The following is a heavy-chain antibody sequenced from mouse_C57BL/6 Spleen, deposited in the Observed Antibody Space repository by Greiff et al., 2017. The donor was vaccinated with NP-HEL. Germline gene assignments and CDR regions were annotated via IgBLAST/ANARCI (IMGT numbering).Heavy chain of an antibody. CDR2: INPYNGGT. D-gene: IGHD2-5*01. CDR1: GYTFTDYY. V-gene: IGHV1-19*01. J-gene: IGHJ4*01. CDR3: ARGYSNAAMDY. Sequence: EVQLQQSGPVLVKPGASVKMSCKASGYTFTDYYMNWVKQSHGKSLEWIGVINPYNGGTSYNQQFKGKATLTVDKSSSTAYMELNSLTSEDSAVYYCARGYSNAAMDYWGQGTSVTVSS.